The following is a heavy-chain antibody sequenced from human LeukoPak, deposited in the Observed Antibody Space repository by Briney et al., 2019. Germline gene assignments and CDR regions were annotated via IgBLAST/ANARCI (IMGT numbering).Heavy chain of an antibody. CDR3: ARAINILRGGMDV. Sequence: GGSLRLSCAASGFTFSSYSMNWVRQAPGKGLEWVSSISSSSSYIYYADSVKGRFTISRDNAKNSLYLQTDSLRAEDTGAYYCARAINILRGGMDVWGQGTTVTVSS. CDR2: ISSSSSYI. J-gene: IGHJ6*02. V-gene: IGHV3-21*01. CDR1: GFTFSSYS. D-gene: IGHD5-24*01.